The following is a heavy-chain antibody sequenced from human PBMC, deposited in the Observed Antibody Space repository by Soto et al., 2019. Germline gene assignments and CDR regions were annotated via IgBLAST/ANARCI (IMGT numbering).Heavy chain of an antibody. J-gene: IGHJ5*02. V-gene: IGHV3-23*01. CDR1: GFTFSNYA. Sequence: EVQLLESGGGLVQPGGSLTLSCAASGFTFSNYAMSWVRQAPGKGLEWVSAISGGGISTYYADSVRGRFTISRDNSRNTLYLRMNRLRAEDTAVYYCARDAISMVRGTNNWVDHWGQGTLVTVSS. CDR3: ARDAISMVRGTNNWVDH. CDR2: ISGGGIST. D-gene: IGHD3-10*01.